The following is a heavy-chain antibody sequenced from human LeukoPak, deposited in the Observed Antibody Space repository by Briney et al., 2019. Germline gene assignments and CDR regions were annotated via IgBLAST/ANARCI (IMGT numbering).Heavy chain of an antibody. CDR2: TSHSDSP. CDR3: ARDFGETSLPNWFDP. CDR1: GMSITSRHY. J-gene: IGHJ5*02. Sequence: SETLSLTCSVSGMSITSRHYWGWIRQSPGKGLEWIGSTSHSDSPYYNPSLESRVTISLDTSRNQFSLKLTSVTAADTAVYYCARDFGETSLPNWFDPWGQGTLVSVSS. V-gene: IGHV4-38-2*02. D-gene: IGHD3-16*01.